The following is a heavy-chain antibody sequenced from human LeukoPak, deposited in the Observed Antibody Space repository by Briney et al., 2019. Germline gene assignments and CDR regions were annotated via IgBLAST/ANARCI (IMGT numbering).Heavy chain of an antibody. V-gene: IGHV1-2*02. D-gene: IGHD6-19*01. J-gene: IGHJ4*02. CDR2: INPNSGGT. CDR1: GDTFTGYY. CDR3: ANSPGRSAWYGAPDY. Sequence: ASVKVSCKASGDTFTGYYMHWVRQAPGQGPQWMGWINPNSGGTNYAQKFQGRVTMTRDTSISTAYMELSRLRSDDTAVYYCANSPGRSAWYGAPDYWGQGTLVTVSS.